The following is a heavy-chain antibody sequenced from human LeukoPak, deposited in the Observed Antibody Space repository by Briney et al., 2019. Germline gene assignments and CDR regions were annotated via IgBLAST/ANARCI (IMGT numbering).Heavy chain of an antibody. V-gene: IGHV3-23*01. J-gene: IGHJ4*02. D-gene: IGHD2-21*01. CDR1: GFTFRSHA. CDR3: AKDFRIGYSAHFDY. CDR2: IYENGGTT. Sequence: GSLRLSCVGSGFTFRSHAMSWVRQAPEKGLKFVSGIYENGGTTYYADSVKGRFSISRDNSKNTLYLQMDSLRGEDTAVYYCAKDFRIGYSAHFDYWGQGALVTVSS.